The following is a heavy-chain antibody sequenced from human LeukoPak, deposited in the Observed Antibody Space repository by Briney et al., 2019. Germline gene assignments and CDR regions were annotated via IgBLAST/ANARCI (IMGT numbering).Heavy chain of an antibody. CDR2: IKQDGSEK. V-gene: IGHV3-7*03. J-gene: IGHJ3*02. CDR3: AKDDVRCSSTSFYSAFDI. Sequence: GSLRLACAASGFTFSSYWMSWVRQAPGKGLEWVANIKQDGSEKYYVDSVKGRLTISRDNAKNSLYLQMNSLRAEDTAVYCCAKDDVRCSSTSFYSAFDIWGQGTMVTVSS. D-gene: IGHD2-2*01. CDR1: GFTFSSYW.